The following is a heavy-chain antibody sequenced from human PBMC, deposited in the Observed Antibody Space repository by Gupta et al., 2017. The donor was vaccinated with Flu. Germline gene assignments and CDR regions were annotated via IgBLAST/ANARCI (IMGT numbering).Heavy chain of an antibody. J-gene: IGHJ6*03. Sequence: WVRQAPGQGLEGMGQIYAYSGDTKNAQKFQGRVTMTADTSTSTAYMELRSLTYDDTAVYYCARVGPFGVVSLQNYYYYMDVWGKGTTVTVSS. CDR3: ARVGPFGVVSLQNYYYYMDV. D-gene: IGHD3-3*01. CDR2: IYAYSGDT. V-gene: IGHV1-18*01.